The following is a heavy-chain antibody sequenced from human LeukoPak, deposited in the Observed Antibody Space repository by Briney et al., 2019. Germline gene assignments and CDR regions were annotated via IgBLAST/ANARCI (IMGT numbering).Heavy chain of an antibody. D-gene: IGHD6-6*01. V-gene: IGHV5-51*01. CDR3: ARRTPEYTNRWYFDL. CDR1: GYSFTSYW. CDR2: IYPGDSDT. Sequence: GESLKISCKGSGYSFTSYWIGWVRQMPGKGLEWMGIIYPGDSDTRYSPSFQGQVAISADKSINTAFVQWSSLKASDTAIYYCARRTPEYTNRWYFDLWGRGTLVTVSS. J-gene: IGHJ2*01.